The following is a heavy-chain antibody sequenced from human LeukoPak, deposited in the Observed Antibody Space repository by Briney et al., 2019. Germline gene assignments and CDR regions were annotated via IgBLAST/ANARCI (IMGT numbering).Heavy chain of an antibody. J-gene: IGHJ4*02. V-gene: IGHV3-30*02. CDR3: AKAGYSTSWYYLDF. D-gene: IGHD6-13*01. CDR1: DFTFSDYG. CDR2: IRFDGGNE. Sequence: PGGSLRLSCAASDFTFSDYGMHWVRPAPGKGLEWVAFIRFDGGNEIYGDSVKGRFTISRDDSKDTLYLQMNSLSAEDTAVYFCAKAGYSTSWYYLDFWGQGTLVTVSS.